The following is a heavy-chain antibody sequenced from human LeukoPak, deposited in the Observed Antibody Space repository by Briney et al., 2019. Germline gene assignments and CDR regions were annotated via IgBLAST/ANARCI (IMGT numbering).Heavy chain of an antibody. CDR1: GFTFSDYY. Sequence: GGSLTLSCAASGFTFSDYYMSWIRQAPGKGLEWVSYISSSGSTIYYADSVKGRFTISRDDAKNSLYLQMNSLRAEDTAVYYCARDKADILTGYYIDYWGQGTLVTVSS. D-gene: IGHD3-9*01. CDR3: ARDKADILTGYYIDY. CDR2: ISSSGSTI. V-gene: IGHV3-11*01. J-gene: IGHJ4*02.